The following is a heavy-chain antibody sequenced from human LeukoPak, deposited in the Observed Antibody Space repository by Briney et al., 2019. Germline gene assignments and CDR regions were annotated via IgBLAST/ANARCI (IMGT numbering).Heavy chain of an antibody. D-gene: IGHD2/OR15-2a*01. Sequence: GASVKVSCKASGGTFSSYAISWVRQAPGQGLEWMGGIIPIFGTANYAQKFQGRVTMTRNTSISTAYMELSSLRSEDTAVYYCARVIKYWGQGTLVTVSS. V-gene: IGHV1-69*05. CDR1: GGTFSSYA. CDR2: IIPIFGTA. CDR3: ARVIKY. J-gene: IGHJ4*02.